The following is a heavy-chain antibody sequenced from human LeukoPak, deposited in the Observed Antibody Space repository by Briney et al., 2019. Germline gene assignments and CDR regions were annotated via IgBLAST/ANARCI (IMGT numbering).Heavy chain of an antibody. CDR2: TSVYNSNT. Sequence: GASVKVSCKASGYTISNNGISWVRQAPGQGLEWMGWTSVYNSNTNSAQNLQGRVTMTTDTSTSTAYMELRSLRSDDTAVYYCARMGCSSASCYTLDYWGQGTLVTVSS. CDR1: GYTISNNG. V-gene: IGHV1-18*01. D-gene: IGHD2-2*02. J-gene: IGHJ4*02. CDR3: ARMGCSSASCYTLDY.